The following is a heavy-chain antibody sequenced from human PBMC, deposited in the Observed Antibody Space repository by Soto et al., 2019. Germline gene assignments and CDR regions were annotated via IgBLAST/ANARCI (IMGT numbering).Heavy chain of an antibody. CDR2: IIPIFGTA. CDR3: ARADYDFWSGYYPRENNYYYYYGMDV. J-gene: IGHJ6*02. Sequence: QVQLVQSGAEVKKPGSSVKVSCKASGGTFSSYAISWVRQAPGQGLEWMGGIIPIFGTANYAQKFQGRVTITADESTRTAYMELSSLRSEDTAVYYCARADYDFWSGYYPRENNYYYYYGMDVWGQGTTVTVSS. V-gene: IGHV1-69*01. CDR1: GGTFSSYA. D-gene: IGHD3-3*01.